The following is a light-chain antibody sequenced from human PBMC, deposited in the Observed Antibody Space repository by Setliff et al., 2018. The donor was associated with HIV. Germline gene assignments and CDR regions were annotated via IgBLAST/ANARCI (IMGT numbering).Light chain of an antibody. CDR2: EVS. CDR1: SSDVGSYNL. CDR3: CSYASSSLSYV. Sequence: ALTQPASVSGSPGQSIAISCTGTSSDVGSYNLVSWYQQHPGKAPKLMIYEVSKRPSGVSDRFSGSKSGNTASLTISGLQAEDEADYYCCSYASSSLSYVFGAGTKVTVL. V-gene: IGLV2-23*02. J-gene: IGLJ1*01.